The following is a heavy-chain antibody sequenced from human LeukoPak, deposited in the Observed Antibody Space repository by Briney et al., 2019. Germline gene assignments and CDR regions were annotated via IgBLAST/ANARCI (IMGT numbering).Heavy chain of an antibody. CDR3: ARGYSGYDRRGKNYYYYYMDV. D-gene: IGHD5-12*01. V-gene: IGHV4-34*01. CDR1: GGSFSGYY. J-gene: IGHJ6*03. Sequence: SETLSLTCAVYGGSFSGYYWSWIRQPPGKGLEWIGEINHSGSTNYNPSLKSRVTISVDTSKNQFSLKLSSVTAADTAVYYCARGYSGYDRRGKNYYYYYMDVWGKGTTVTVSS. CDR2: INHSGST.